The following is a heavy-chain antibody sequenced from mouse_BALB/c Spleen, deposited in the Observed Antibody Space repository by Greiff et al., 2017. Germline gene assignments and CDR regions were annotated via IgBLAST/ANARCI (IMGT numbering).Heavy chain of an antibody. CDR2: INPSTGYT. J-gene: IGHJ1*01. CDR3: ASPYSWYFDV. Sequence: VQLQQPGAELVKPGASVKISCKASGYTFTSYWMHWVKQRPGQGLEWIGYINPSTGYTEYNQKFKDKATLTADKSSSTAYMQLSSLTSEDSAVYYCASPYSWYFDVWGAGTTVTVSS. V-gene: IGHV1S26*01. CDR1: GYTFTSYW. D-gene: IGHD2-10*01.